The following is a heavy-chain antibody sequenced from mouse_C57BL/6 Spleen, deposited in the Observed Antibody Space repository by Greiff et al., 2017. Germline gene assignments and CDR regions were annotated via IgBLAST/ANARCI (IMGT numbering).Heavy chain of an antibody. CDR1: GFTFNTYA. D-gene: IGHD1-1*01. V-gene: IGHV10-3*01. Sequence: VEADGGSVQPKGSLTLSCAASGFTFNTYAMHWVRQAPGKGLEWVARIRSKSSNYATYYADSMKDRFTISRDDSQSMLYLQMNNLKTEDTAMYYCVRSYYGSDYFDYWGQGTTLTVSS. J-gene: IGHJ2*01. CDR3: VRSYYGSDYFDY. CDR2: IRSKSSNYAT.